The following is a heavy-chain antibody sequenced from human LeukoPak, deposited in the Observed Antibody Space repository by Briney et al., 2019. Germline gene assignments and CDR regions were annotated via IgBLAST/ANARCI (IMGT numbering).Heavy chain of an antibody. CDR1: GFTFSRHS. V-gene: IGHV3-74*01. CDR2: INSDGSST. J-gene: IGHJ4*02. D-gene: IGHD5-18*01. Sequence: PGGSLRLSCAASGFTFSRHSMHWVRQAPGKGLVWVSRINSDGSSTSYADSAKGRFTISRDNAKNTLYMQMNSLRAEDTAVYYCASDTVDTALGIDYWGQGTLVTVSS. CDR3: ASDTVDTALGIDY.